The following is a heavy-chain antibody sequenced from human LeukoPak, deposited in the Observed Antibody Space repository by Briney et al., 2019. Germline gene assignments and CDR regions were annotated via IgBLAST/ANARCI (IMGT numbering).Heavy chain of an antibody. J-gene: IGHJ3*02. D-gene: IGHD3-10*01. Sequence: GRSLRLSCAASGFTFDDYAMHWVRQAPGKGLEWVSGISWNSGSIGYAHSVKGRFTISRDNAKNSLYLQMNSLRAEDMALYYCAKDRGPGILWFGELLGGAFDIWGQGTMVTVSS. CDR1: GFTFDDYA. V-gene: IGHV3-9*03. CDR2: ISWNSGSI. CDR3: AKDRGPGILWFGELLGGAFDI.